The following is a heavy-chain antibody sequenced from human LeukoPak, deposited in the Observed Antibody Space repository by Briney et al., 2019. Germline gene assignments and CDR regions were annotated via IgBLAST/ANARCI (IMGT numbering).Heavy chain of an antibody. J-gene: IGHJ6*02. V-gene: IGHV4-34*01. D-gene: IGHD3-10*01. Sequence: SETLSLTCAVYGGSFSGYYWSWIRQPPGKWLEWIGEINHSGSTNYNPSLKSRVTISVDTSKNQFSLKLSSVTAADTAVYYCAREYYYGSGSYYNIPYYYYGMDVWGQGTTVTVSS. CDR2: INHSGST. CDR3: AREYYYGSGSYYNIPYYYYGMDV. CDR1: GGSFSGYY.